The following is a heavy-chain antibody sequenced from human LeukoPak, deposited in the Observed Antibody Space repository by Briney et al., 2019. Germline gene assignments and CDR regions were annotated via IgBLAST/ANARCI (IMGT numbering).Heavy chain of an antibody. J-gene: IGHJ5*02. Sequence: GASVKVSCKASGYTFTSYYMHWVRQAPGQGLEWMGIINPSGGSTSYAQKFQGRVTMTRDTSTSTVYMELSSLRSEDTAVYYCAREDSLAAAGTPNWCDPWGQGTLVTVSS. V-gene: IGHV1-46*01. CDR3: AREDSLAAAGTPNWCDP. CDR2: INPSGGST. CDR1: GYTFTSYY. D-gene: IGHD6-13*01.